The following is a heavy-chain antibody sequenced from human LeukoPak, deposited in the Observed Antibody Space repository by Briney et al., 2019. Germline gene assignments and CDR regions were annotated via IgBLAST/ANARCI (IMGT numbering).Heavy chain of an antibody. CDR3: ARDSGGSLYYYYGMDV. J-gene: IGHJ6*02. Sequence: ASVKVSCMASGYTFTSYGISWVRQAPGQGLEWMGWISAHNGNTNYAQKLQGRVTMTTDTSTSTAYMELRSLRSDDTAVYYCARDSGGSLYYYYGMDVWGQGTTVTVSS. D-gene: IGHD3-10*01. CDR2: ISAHNGNT. V-gene: IGHV1-18*01. CDR1: GYTFTSYG.